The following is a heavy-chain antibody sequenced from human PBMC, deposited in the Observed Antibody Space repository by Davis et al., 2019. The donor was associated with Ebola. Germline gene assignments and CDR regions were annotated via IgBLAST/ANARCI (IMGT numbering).Heavy chain of an antibody. V-gene: IGHV4-4*02. D-gene: IGHD5-12*01. Sequence: MPGGSLRLSCAVSGGSISSSNWWSWVRQPPGKGLEWIGEIYHSGSTNYNPSLKSRVTISVDKSKNQFYLKLSSVTAADTAVYYCARGPRLALFDYWGQGTLVTVSS. CDR3: ARGPRLALFDY. CDR1: GGSISSSNW. CDR2: IYHSGST. J-gene: IGHJ4*02.